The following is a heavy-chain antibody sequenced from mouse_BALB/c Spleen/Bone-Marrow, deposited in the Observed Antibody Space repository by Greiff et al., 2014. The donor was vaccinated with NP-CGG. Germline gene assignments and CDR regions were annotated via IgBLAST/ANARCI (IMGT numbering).Heavy chain of an antibody. Sequence: QFQLPQPGAGLARPGASVKMSCQASGYTFSRYTIPWGKQRAGQGLEWIGYINPSSAYTNYNQQFKDKATLTADKSSSTAYMQLSSLTSEDSAAYYCTIRYYAKDYWGQGTSVTVSS. CDR1: GYTFSRYT. D-gene: IGHD1-1*01. CDR3: TIRYYAKDY. J-gene: IGHJ4*01. CDR2: INPSSAYT. V-gene: IGHV1-4*01.